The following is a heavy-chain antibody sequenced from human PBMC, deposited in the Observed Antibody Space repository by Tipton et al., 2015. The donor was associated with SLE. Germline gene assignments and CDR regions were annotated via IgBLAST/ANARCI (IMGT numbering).Heavy chain of an antibody. CDR2: ISWNSGSI. D-gene: IGHD3-9*01. V-gene: IGHV3-9*01. Sequence: SLRLSCAASGFTFGDYAIHWVRQAPGKGLEWVSGISWNSGSIGDADSVNGRFTISRDNAKNSLYLQMNSLRAEDTALYYCAKDSGNRYFDWYAFDIWGQGTMATVSS. CDR3: AKDSGNRYFDWYAFDI. J-gene: IGHJ3*02. CDR1: GFTFGDYA.